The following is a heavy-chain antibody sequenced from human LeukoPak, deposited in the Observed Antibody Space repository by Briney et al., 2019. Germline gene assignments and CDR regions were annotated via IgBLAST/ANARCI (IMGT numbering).Heavy chain of an antibody. CDR3: VVPSGSRYFDY. D-gene: IGHD1-26*01. J-gene: IGHJ4*02. CDR2: ISSDGGST. V-gene: IGHV3-64D*09. Sequence: WGSLCFSCSASGFTFSIYARHWVRQAPGKGLAYVSAISSDGGSTYYADSVKGRFTISRDNSNNTLYLQMSSLRAEDTAVYYCVVPSGSRYFDYWGQGALVTVSS. CDR1: GFTFSIYA.